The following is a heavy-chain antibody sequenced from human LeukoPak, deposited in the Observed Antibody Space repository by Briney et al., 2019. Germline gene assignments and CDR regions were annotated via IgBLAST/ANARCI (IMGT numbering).Heavy chain of an antibody. V-gene: IGHV3-30-3*01. Sequence: PGRSLRLSCAASGFTFSSYAMHWVRQAPGKGLEWVAVISYDGSNKYYADSVKGRFTISRDNSKNTLYLQMNSLRAEDTAVYYCARSGDGYNDDYWGQGTLVTVSS. J-gene: IGHJ4*02. CDR1: GFTFSSYA. D-gene: IGHD5-24*01. CDR2: ISYDGSNK. CDR3: ARSGDGYNDDY.